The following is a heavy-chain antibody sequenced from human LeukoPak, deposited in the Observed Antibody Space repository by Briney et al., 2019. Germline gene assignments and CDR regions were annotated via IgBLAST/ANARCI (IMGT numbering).Heavy chain of an antibody. CDR3: AKDPNGDYLGAFDS. J-gene: IGHJ4*02. CDR2: ISWDGGST. Sequence: GGSLRLSCAASGFTFSSYTMHWVRQAPGKGLEWVSLISWDGGSTYYADSVKGRFTISRDNSKNTLYLQMNSLRAEDTAVYYCAKDPNGDYLGAFDSWGQGTLVTVSS. D-gene: IGHD4-17*01. V-gene: IGHV3-23*01. CDR1: GFTFSSYT.